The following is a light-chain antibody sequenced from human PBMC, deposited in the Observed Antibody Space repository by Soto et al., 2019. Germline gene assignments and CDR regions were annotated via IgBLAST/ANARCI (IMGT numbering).Light chain of an antibody. CDR1: QTVSGSY. V-gene: IGKV3-20*01. J-gene: IGKJ4*01. CDR2: GAS. CDR3: HQYGDSPLT. Sequence: ENVVTPSPGTLSLSPGERATLSCRASQTVSGSYVAWYQQKPGQTPRLLIYGASSSATGIPDRFSGSGSGTDFSLTISRLEPEDFAVYHCHQYGDSPLTFGGGTNLDIK.